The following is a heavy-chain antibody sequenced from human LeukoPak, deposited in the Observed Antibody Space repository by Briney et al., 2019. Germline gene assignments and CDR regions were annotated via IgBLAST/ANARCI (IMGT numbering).Heavy chain of an antibody. CDR1: GFTVSSNY. CDR3: ARGPEGAADFYFDY. D-gene: IGHD1-26*01. V-gene: IGHV3-66*01. CDR2: IYSGGST. Sequence: GGSLRLSCAASGFTVSSNYMSWVRQAPGKGLEWVSVIYSGGSTYYADSVKGRFTISRDNSKNTLYLQMNSLRAEDTAVYYCARGPEGAADFYFDYWGQGTLVTVSS. J-gene: IGHJ4*02.